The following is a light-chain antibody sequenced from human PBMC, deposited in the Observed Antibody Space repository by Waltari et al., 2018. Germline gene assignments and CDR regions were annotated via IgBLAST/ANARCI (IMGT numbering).Light chain of an antibody. V-gene: IGLV2-11*01. CDR2: DVR. CDR1: SSDVGGYKY. CDR3: CSYAGSRWV. Sequence: QSALTQPRSVSGSPGQSVTISCTGTSSDVGGYKYVSWYQQHPGKVPKLMIFDVRKRPSGVPDRFSGSKSGSTASLTISGLQAEDEADYYCCSYAGSRWVFGGGTKLTVL. J-gene: IGLJ3*02.